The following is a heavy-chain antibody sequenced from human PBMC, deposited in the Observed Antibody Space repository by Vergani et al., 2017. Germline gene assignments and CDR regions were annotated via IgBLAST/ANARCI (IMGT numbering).Heavy chain of an antibody. V-gene: IGHV3-21*01. D-gene: IGHD6-19*01. Sequence: EVQLVESGGGLVKPGGSLRLSCAASGFTFSSYSMNWVRQAPGKGLEWVSSISSSSSYIYYADSVKGRFTISRDNAKNSLYLQMNSLRPEDTAVYYCARDVGSSGWHQIDDWGQGTLVTVSS. CDR1: GFTFSSYS. CDR2: ISSSSSYI. CDR3: ARDVGSSGWHQIDD. J-gene: IGHJ4*02.